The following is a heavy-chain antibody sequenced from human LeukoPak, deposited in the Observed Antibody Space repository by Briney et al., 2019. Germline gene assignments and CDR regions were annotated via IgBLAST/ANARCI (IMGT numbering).Heavy chain of an antibody. D-gene: IGHD6-13*01. J-gene: IGHJ4*02. Sequence: PSETLSLTCTVSGGSISSYYWSWIRQPPGKGLEWIGYIYYSGSTNYNPSLKSRVTISVDTSKNQFSLKLSSVTAADTAVYYCARDLGSSWFDYWGQGTLVTVSS. CDR3: ARDLGSSWFDY. V-gene: IGHV4-59*01. CDR2: IYYSGST. CDR1: GGSISSYY.